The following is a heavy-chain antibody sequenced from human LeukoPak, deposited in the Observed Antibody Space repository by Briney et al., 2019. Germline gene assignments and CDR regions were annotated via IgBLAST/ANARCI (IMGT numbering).Heavy chain of an antibody. D-gene: IGHD6-13*01. J-gene: IGHJ3*02. CDR2: INPNSGGT. Sequence: ASVKVSCKGSGYTFTGYYMHWVRQAPGQGLEWMGWINPNSGGTNYAQKFQGRVTMTRDTSISTAYMELSRLRSDDTAVYYCAADTRIAAAGRVGAFDIWGQGTMVTVFS. V-gene: IGHV1-2*02. CDR3: AADTRIAAAGRVGAFDI. CDR1: GYTFTGYY.